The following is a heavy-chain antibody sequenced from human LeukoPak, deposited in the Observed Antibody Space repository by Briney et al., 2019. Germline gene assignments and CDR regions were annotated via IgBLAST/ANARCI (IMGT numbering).Heavy chain of an antibody. CDR3: ARQEQQLIYNWFDP. CDR1: GGTFSSYA. CDR2: IIPIFGTA. D-gene: IGHD6-13*01. Sequence: SVKVSCKASGGTFSSYAISWVRQAPGQGLEWMGGIIPIFGTANYAQKFQGRVTITADKSTSTAYMELSSLRSEDTAVYYCARQEQQLIYNWFDPWGQGTLVTVSS. V-gene: IGHV1-69*06. J-gene: IGHJ5*02.